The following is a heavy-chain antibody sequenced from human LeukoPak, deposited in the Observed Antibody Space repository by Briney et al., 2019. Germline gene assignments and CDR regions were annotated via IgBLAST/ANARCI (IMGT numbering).Heavy chain of an antibody. CDR3: ARDERLYSSGWYVVWFDP. D-gene: IGHD6-19*01. CDR2: IDLISGAA. J-gene: IGHJ5*02. Sequence: ASVKVSCTAFGVTLTGYHMHWVRQAPGRRPEWMGWIDLISGAATPAQKFQGRVTMTRDTSISTAYMELSRLRSDDTAVYYCARDERLYSSGWYVVWFDPWGQGTLVTVSS. V-gene: IGHV1-2*02. CDR1: GVTLTGYH.